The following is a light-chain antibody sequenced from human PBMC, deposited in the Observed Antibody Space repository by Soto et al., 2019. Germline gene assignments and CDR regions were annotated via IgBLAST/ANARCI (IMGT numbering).Light chain of an antibody. Sequence: QSALAQPPSASGSPGQSVTISCTGTSSDVGGYNYVSWYQQHPGKAPKLMIYEVTKRPSGVPDRFSGSKSGNTASLAISGLRSEDEADYYCAAWDDSLSGPYVFGTGTKVTVL. CDR2: EVT. CDR3: AAWDDSLSGPYV. CDR1: SSDVGGYNY. J-gene: IGLJ1*01. V-gene: IGLV2-8*01.